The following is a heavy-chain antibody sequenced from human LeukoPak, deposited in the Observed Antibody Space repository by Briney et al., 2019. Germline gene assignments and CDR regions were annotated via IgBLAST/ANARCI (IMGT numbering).Heavy chain of an antibody. CDR3: AKDRPRITMVRGVIEDY. J-gene: IGHJ4*02. D-gene: IGHD3-10*01. CDR1: GFTFSSYA. V-gene: IGHV3-23*01. CDR2: ISGSGGST. Sequence: GGSLRLSCAASGFTFSSYAMSWVRQAPGKGLEWVSAISGSGGSTYYADSVKGRFTISRDNSKNTLYLQMNSLRAEDTAVYYCAKDRPRITMVRGVIEDYWGQGTLVTVSS.